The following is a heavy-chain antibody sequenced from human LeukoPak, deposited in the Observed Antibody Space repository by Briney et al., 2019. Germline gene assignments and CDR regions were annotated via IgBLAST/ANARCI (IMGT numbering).Heavy chain of an antibody. CDR2: SKTDGTST. CDR3: HPLAYTNN. J-gene: IGHJ4*02. Sequence: GGSLRLSCAASGFTFSSYSMNWVRQAPGKGLEWVSVSKTDGTSTSYADSVKGRFTVSRDNAKNTLYLQMDRLRAEDTAVYYCHPLAYTNNWGQGTLVTVSS. V-gene: IGHV3-74*01. D-gene: IGHD2-2*02. CDR1: GFTFSSYS.